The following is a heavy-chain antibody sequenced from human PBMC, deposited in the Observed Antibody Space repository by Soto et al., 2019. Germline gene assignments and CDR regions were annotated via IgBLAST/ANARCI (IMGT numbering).Heavy chain of an antibody. CDR2: ISGGGLST. Sequence: GGSLRLSCAASGFTFSSYAMTWVRQAPEKGLEWVSSISGGGLSTYYADSVKGRFTISRDNSKNTLFLQMNSLRVEDTAKYYCATKPYNGPYIWGQGILVTVSS. J-gene: IGHJ4*02. CDR1: GFTFSSYA. CDR3: ATKPYNGPYI. D-gene: IGHD2-8*01. V-gene: IGHV3-23*01.